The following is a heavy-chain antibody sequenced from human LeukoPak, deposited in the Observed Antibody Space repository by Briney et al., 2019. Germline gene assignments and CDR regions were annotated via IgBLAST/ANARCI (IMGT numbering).Heavy chain of an antibody. D-gene: IGHD3-9*01. J-gene: IGHJ3*02. CDR1: GGTFSSYA. CDR2: INPSGGST. CDR3: ARESRPVYDILRRNGAFDI. V-gene: IGHV1-46*01. Sequence: ASVKVSCKASGGTFSSYAISWVRQAPGQGLEWMGIINPSGGSTSYAQEFQGRVTMTWDMSTSTVYMHLSSLRSEDTAVYYCARESRPVYDILRRNGAFDIWGQGTMVTVSS.